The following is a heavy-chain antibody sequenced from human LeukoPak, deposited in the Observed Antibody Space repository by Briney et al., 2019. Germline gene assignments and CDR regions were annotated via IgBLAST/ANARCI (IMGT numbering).Heavy chain of an antibody. CDR3: AKDLNEQQLASGLFDP. CDR2: ISGSGGST. D-gene: IGHD6-13*01. J-gene: IGHJ5*02. Sequence: GGSLRLSCAASGFTFSTHAMGWVRQAPGKGLEWVSAISGSGGSTYYADSVKGRFTISRDNSKNTLYLQMNSLRAEDTAVYYCAKDLNEQQLASGLFDPWGQGTLVTVSS. CDR1: GFTFSTHA. V-gene: IGHV3-23*01.